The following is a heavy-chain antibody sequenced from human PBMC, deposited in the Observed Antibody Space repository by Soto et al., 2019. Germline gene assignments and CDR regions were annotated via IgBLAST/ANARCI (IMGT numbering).Heavy chain of an antibody. CDR2: IYWDDDK. D-gene: IGHD3-10*01. CDR3: AHVPNYYHSDWSDH. J-gene: IGHJ5*02. CDR1: GFSLTTRGVG. V-gene: IGHV2-5*02. Sequence: QITLKESGPTLVKPTQTLTLTCTFSGFSLTTRGVGVGWIRQPPGKALECLALIYWDDDKRYSPSLQSRLSIPKATAENHVVLKMTKVDPVDKATYYCAHVPNYYHSDWSDHWGQGTLVSVSS.